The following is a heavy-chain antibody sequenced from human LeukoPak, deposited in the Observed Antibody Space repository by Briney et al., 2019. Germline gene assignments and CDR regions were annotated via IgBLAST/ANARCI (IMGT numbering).Heavy chain of an antibody. D-gene: IGHD5-24*01. J-gene: IGHJ4*02. CDR3: AKDREGYNSYYFEN. V-gene: IGHV3-64*01. Sequence: GGSLRLSCAGSGFTFSIYSMHWVRQAPGRGLEYVSAINPNGGSTYYANSVKGRFTISRDNSKNTLYLQMNSLRAEVTAIYYCAKDREGYNSYYFENWGQGTLVTVSS. CDR2: INPNGGST. CDR1: GFTFSIYS.